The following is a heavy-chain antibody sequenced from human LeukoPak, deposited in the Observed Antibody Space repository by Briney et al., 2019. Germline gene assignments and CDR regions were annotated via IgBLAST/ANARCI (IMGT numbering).Heavy chain of an antibody. CDR2: IYYSGST. CDR1: GGSISIYY. Sequence: PSETLSLTCTVSGGSISIYYWSWIRQPPGKGLEWIGYIYYSGSTNYNPSLKSRVTISVDASKNQFSLKLSSVTAADTAVYYCARELKVGATSNFDYWGQGTLVTVSS. J-gene: IGHJ4*02. CDR3: ARELKVGATSNFDY. V-gene: IGHV4-59*01. D-gene: IGHD1-26*01.